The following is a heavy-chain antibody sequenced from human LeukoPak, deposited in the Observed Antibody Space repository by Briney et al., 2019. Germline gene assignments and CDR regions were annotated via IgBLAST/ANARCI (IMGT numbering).Heavy chain of an antibody. V-gene: IGHV4-59*01. D-gene: IGHD2-15*01. CDR2: IYYSGST. CDR3: ARRGGYGEYYYYFFGMDV. Sequence: SETLSLTCTVSGGSISSYYWSWIRQPPGKGLEWIGYIYYSGSTNYNPSLKSRVTISVDTSKNQFSLKLSSVTAADTAVYYCARRGGYGEYYYYFFGMDVWGQGTTVSVSS. CDR1: GGSISSYY. J-gene: IGHJ6*02.